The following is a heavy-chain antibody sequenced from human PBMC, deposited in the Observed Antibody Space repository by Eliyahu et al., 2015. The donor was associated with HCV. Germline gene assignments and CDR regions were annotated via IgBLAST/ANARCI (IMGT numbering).Heavy chain of an antibody. V-gene: IGHV3-23*01. CDR3: AKELDHFKPLDS. CDR2: LTDVGTST. Sequence: EVQLLESGGGLVEPGGSLRLSCAASGFTFSYYAMHWVRQAPGKGPEWVSALTDVGTSTVYADSVKGRFTISRDNSKNMLYLQMNNLRAEDTALYYCAKELDHFKPLDSWGRGTLVTVSS. CDR1: GFTFSYYA. J-gene: IGHJ4*02. D-gene: IGHD1-14*01.